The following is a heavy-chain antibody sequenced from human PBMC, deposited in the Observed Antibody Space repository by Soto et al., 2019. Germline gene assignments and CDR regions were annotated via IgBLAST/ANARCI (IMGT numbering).Heavy chain of an antibody. CDR1: GYSLSSGSY. V-gene: IGHV4-38-2*01. CDR3: ARVHVMVVAGSTFDY. D-gene: IGHD6-19*01. CDR2: IYHGGTT. Sequence: SETLSLTCAVSGYSLSSGSYWGWIRQPPGKGPKWIASIYHGGTTFYNPSLKSRVTISVDTSKNHYSLKLKSVTAADTAVYYCARVHVMVVAGSTFDYWGPGTLVTVSS. J-gene: IGHJ4*01.